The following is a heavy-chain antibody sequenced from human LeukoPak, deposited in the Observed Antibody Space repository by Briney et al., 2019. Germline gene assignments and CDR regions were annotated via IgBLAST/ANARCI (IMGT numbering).Heavy chain of an antibody. D-gene: IGHD6-13*01. V-gene: IGHV3-66*01. CDR2: IYSRGST. J-gene: IGHJ6*01. CDR3: ARDLGTVDYYYGMDV. CDR1: GFTVRSSY. Sequence: GGSLRLSCAASGFTVRSSYMSGVRQAPGKGLEGVSVIYSRGSTYYADSVKPRFPISRDNSKNTLYLQLNTHRAEDTAVYHCARDLGTVDYYYGMDVWGEGTTVTVSS.